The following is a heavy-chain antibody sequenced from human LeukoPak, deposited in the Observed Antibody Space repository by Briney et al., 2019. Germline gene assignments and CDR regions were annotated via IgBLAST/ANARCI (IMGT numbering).Heavy chain of an antibody. CDR2: IYPRDSDT. D-gene: IGHD1-26*01. V-gene: IGHV5-51*01. J-gene: IGHJ4*02. CDR1: GYSFTTYW. CDR3: ARAVGLYYFDY. Sequence: GESLKISCKGSGYSFTTYWISCVRQMPGKSLEWMGIIYPRDSDTRYSPSFQGQVTISDDTSISTAYLQWSSLKASDTAMYYCARAVGLYYFDYWGQGTLVTVSS.